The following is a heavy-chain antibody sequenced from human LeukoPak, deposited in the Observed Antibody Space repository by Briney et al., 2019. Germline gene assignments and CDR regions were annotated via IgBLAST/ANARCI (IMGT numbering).Heavy chain of an antibody. CDR1: GYSFTSYW. Sequence: GESLKISCKGSGYSFTSYWIGWVRQMPGKGLEWMGIIYPGDSDTRYSPSFQGQVTISADKSISTAYLQWSSLKASDTAMYYCASLGGSVVGTDAFDIWGQGTMVTVSS. CDR3: ASLGGSVVGTDAFDI. V-gene: IGHV5-51*01. CDR2: IYPGDSDT. J-gene: IGHJ3*02. D-gene: IGHD1-26*01.